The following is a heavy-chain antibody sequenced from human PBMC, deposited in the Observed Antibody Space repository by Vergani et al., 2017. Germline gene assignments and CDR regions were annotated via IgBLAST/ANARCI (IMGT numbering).Heavy chain of an antibody. D-gene: IGHD2-21*01. CDR1: GYTFSNYY. CDR2: INPSGGHT. V-gene: IGHV1-46*01. Sequence: QVQVVQSGAEVKKSGASVKVSCKTSGYTFSNYYMHWVRQAPGQGLEWMGIINPSGGHTNYAQKFQGRVTMTRDTSTSTVYMELNSLRAEDTAVYYCAKELFGASRLDYYYGMDVWGQGTTVTVSS. J-gene: IGHJ6*02. CDR3: AKELFGASRLDYYYGMDV.